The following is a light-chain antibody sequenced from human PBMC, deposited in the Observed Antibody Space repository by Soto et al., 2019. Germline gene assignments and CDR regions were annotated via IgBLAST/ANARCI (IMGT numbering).Light chain of an antibody. Sequence: EIVLTQSPGTRSLSPGERATLSCRASQSVTSSYLAWYQQKPGQAPRLLIYGASNRATGIPVRFSGSGSGTDFTLTISRLEPEDCAVYYCQQYGRSLPTFGQGTKLEIK. CDR3: QQYGRSLPT. CDR1: QSVTSSY. CDR2: GAS. V-gene: IGKV3-20*01. J-gene: IGKJ2*01.